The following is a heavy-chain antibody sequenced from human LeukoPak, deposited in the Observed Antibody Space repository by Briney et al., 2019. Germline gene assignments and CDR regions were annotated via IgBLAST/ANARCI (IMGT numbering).Heavy chain of an antibody. V-gene: IGHV3-74*01. J-gene: IGHJ3*01. CDR3: ARNPSRWGAFDV. Sequence: PGGSLRLSCAASGLTFSSHWMHWVRQAPGKGLVWVSRITNDGSSTTYADSVKGRFTISRDNAKNTLYLQMNNLITEDTAVYYCARNPSRWGAFDVWGQGTMVTVSS. D-gene: IGHD6-19*01. CDR1: GLTFSSHW. CDR2: ITNDGSST.